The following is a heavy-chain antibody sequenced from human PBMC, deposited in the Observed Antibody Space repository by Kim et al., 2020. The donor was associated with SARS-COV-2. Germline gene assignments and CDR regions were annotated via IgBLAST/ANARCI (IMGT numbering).Heavy chain of an antibody. V-gene: IGHV4-59*13. D-gene: IGHD6-25*01. CDR2: IYYNGRT. J-gene: IGHJ4*02. Sequence: SETLSLTCSVSGGSISPYYWTWIRQPPGKGLEWIGYIYYNGRTNYNPSLNSRVTISIDTSKNQFSLRLTSVTTADTAMYYCARDTAYRSGWEPLDYWGQGTLVTVSS. CDR3: ARDTAYRSGWEPLDY. CDR1: GGSISPYY.